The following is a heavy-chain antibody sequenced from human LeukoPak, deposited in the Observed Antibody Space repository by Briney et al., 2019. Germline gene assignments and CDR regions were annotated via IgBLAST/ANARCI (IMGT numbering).Heavy chain of an antibody. Sequence: PGGSLRLSCAASGFTFSSYGMHWVRQAPGKGLEWVAFIRYDGSNKYYADSVKGRFTISRDNSKNTLYLQMNSLRAEDTAVYYCAKVGDSSGYPDAFDIWGQGTMVTVSS. J-gene: IGHJ3*02. CDR3: AKVGDSSGYPDAFDI. V-gene: IGHV3-30*02. CDR1: GFTFSSYG. CDR2: IRYDGSNK. D-gene: IGHD3-22*01.